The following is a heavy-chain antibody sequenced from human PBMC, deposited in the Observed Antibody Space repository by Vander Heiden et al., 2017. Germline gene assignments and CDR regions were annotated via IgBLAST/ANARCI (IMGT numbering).Heavy chain of an antibody. CDR2: IYPGASDT. CDR1: GYSCTRYG. J-gene: IGHJ6*02. Sequence: EVQLVQSGAEVKKPGESLRISCKDSGYSCTRYGIGWVRQMPGKGLEWMGIIYPGASDTRYSPSFQGQVTISADKSISTAYLQWSSLKASDTAIYYCARLSYYYFWSGSWGTEDGMDVWGQGPTVT. V-gene: IGHV5-51*01. D-gene: IGHD3-3*01. CDR3: ARLSYYYFWSGSWGTEDGMDV.